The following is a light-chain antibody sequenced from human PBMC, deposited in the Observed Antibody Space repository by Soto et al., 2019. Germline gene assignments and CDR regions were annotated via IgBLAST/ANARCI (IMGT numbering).Light chain of an antibody. CDR3: QQANIFPIT. CDR1: QGLSSW. V-gene: IGKV1D-12*01. Sequence: DIQLTQSPSSVSASVGDRVTITCRASQGLSSWLAWYQQKQGKAPKLLIYAASTLQSGVPSRFSGSGSGTDFTLTISSLQPEDFATYYCQQANIFPITFGQGTRLEIK. J-gene: IGKJ5*01. CDR2: AAS.